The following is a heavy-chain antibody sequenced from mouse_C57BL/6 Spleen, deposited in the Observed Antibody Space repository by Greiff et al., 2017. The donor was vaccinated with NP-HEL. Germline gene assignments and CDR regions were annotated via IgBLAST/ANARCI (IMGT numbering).Heavy chain of an antibody. Sequence: QVQLKESGAELVKPGASVKISCKASGYAFSSYWMNWVKQRPGKGLEWIGQIYPGDGDTNYNGKFKGKATLTADKSSSTAYMQLSSLTSEDSAVYFCARRDYYGSSYGFDYWGQGTTLTVSS. CDR3: ARRDYYGSSYGFDY. J-gene: IGHJ2*01. V-gene: IGHV1-80*01. CDR1: GYAFSSYW. CDR2: IYPGDGDT. D-gene: IGHD1-1*01.